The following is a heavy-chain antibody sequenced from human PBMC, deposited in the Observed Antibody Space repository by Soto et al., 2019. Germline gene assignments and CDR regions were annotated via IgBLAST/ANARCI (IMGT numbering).Heavy chain of an antibody. J-gene: IGHJ6*02. D-gene: IGHD2-2*02. V-gene: IGHV1-69*01. Sequence: QVQLVQSGAEVKKPGSSVKVSYKASGGTFTSYAISWVRQAPGQGLEWMGGIIPIFGTANYAQKFQGRVTITADESTSTAYMELSSLRSEDTAVYYCARGYCSSTSCYIAHYYYYYGMDVWGQGTTVTVSS. CDR2: IIPIFGTA. CDR3: ARGYCSSTSCYIAHYYYYYGMDV. CDR1: GGTFTSYA.